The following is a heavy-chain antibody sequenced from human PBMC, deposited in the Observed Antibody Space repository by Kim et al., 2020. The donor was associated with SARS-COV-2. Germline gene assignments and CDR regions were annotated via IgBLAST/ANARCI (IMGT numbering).Heavy chain of an antibody. CDR1: GSRFSGYG. CDR3: ATQGWQQSFGY. V-gene: IGHV3-48*02. Sequence: GGSLRLSCAASGSRFSGYGMKWVRQAPGKGLEWVSFISTSGSTTHYADSVQGRFTVSRDNVENSLYLQMKSLRDEDTAVYYCATQGWQQSFGYWGQGTLVTVSS. J-gene: IGHJ4*02. CDR2: ISTSGSTT.